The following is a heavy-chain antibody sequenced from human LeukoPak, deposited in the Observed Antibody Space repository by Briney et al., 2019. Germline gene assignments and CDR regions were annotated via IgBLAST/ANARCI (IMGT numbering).Heavy chain of an antibody. CDR2: IYTSGST. V-gene: IGHV4-4*07. J-gene: IGHJ6*02. Sequence: SETLSLTCTVSGGSISSYYWSWIRQPAGKGLEWIVRIYTSGSTNYNPSLKSRVTMSVDTSKNQFSLKLSSVTAADTAVYYCARDPAKKPYYYYGMDVWGQGTTVTVSS. CDR3: ARDPAKKPYYYYGMDV. CDR1: GGSISSYY.